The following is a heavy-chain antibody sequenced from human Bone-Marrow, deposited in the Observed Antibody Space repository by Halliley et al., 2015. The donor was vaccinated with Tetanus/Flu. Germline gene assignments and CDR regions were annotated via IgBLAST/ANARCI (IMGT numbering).Heavy chain of an antibody. CDR2: IYYDGTT. CDR3: ARLYSSGYYYYFDY. J-gene: IGHJ4*02. Sequence: EWMGEIYYDGTTTYTPSLKGRVPISLDKAKNQFSLKLSSVTASDTAVYCCARLYSSGYYYYFDYWGQGTPVTVSS. V-gene: IGHV4-4*01. D-gene: IGHD3-22*01.